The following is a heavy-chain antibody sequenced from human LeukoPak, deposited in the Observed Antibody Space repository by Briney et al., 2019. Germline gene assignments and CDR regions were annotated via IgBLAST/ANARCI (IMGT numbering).Heavy chain of an antibody. J-gene: IGHJ4*02. CDR1: DFTFSSYW. CDR2: IDTDGSTT. Sequence: GGSLRLSCAASDFTFSSYWMHWVRQAPGKGLVWVSRIDTDGSTTSYADSVKGRFTISRDNAKNSLYLQMNSLRVEDTAVYYCAKEGRSLQTYWGQGTLVTVSS. V-gene: IGHV3-74*01. CDR3: AKEGRSLQTY. D-gene: IGHD5-24*01.